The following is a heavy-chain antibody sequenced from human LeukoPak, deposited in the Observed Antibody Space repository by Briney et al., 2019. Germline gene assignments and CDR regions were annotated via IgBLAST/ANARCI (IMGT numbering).Heavy chain of an antibody. V-gene: IGHV3-7*01. CDR2: IKQDGSEK. Sequence: GGSLRLSCAASGFTFSSYWMSWVHQAPGKVLEWVANIKQDGSEKYYVDSVKGRFTISRDNAKNSLYLQMNSLRAEDTAVYYCARVSGSWTFDYWGQGTLVTVSS. D-gene: IGHD6-13*01. J-gene: IGHJ4*02. CDR3: ARVSGSWTFDY. CDR1: GFTFSSYW.